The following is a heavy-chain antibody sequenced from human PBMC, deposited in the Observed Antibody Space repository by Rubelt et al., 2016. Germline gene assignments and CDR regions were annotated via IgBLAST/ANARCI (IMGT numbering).Heavy chain of an antibody. CDR3: AREQQLVGGWFDP. D-gene: IGHD6-13*01. CDR2: IIPILGIA. Sequence: QVQLVQSGAEVKKPGSSVKVSCKASGGTFSSYAISWVRQAPGQGLEWMGRIIPILGIANYAQKFQGGVTITADESTSTAYMELSSLRSEDTAVYYCAREQQLVGGWFDPWGQGTLVTVSS. CDR1: GGTFSSYA. J-gene: IGHJ5*02. V-gene: IGHV1-69*04.